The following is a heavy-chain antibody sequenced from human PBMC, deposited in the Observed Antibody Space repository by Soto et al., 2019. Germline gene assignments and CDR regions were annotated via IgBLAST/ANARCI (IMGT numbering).Heavy chain of an antibody. CDR2: IIPIFGTA. CDR3: ARDLNYYDSSGYRGYWFDP. D-gene: IGHD3-22*01. CDR1: GGTFSSYA. Sequence: SVKVSCKASGGTFSSYAISWVRQAPGQGLEWMGGIIPIFGTANYAQKFQGRVTITADGSTSTAYMELSSLRSEDTAVYYCARDLNYYDSSGYRGYWFDPWGQGTLVTVSS. J-gene: IGHJ5*02. V-gene: IGHV1-69*13.